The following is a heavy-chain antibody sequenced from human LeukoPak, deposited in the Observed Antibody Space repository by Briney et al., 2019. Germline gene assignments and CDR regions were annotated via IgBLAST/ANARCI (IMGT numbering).Heavy chain of an antibody. V-gene: IGHV1-2*02. D-gene: IGHD6-13*01. J-gene: IGHJ4*02. Sequence: ASVKVSCKASGYTFTGYYMHRVRQAPGQGLEWMGWINPNSGGTNYAQKFQGRVTMTRDTSISTAYMELSRLRSDDTAVYYCARDESWGAAAGAIDYWGQGTLVTVSS. CDR2: INPNSGGT. CDR3: ARDESWGAAAGAIDY. CDR1: GYTFTGYY.